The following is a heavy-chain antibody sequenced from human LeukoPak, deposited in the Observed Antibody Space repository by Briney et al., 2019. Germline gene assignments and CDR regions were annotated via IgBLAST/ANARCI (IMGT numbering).Heavy chain of an antibody. D-gene: IGHD3-22*01. CDR3: AKDWDPGYYDSSGSYPDY. Sequence: GGPLRLSCAASGFTFISFGMHWVRQAPGKGLEWVALISYDGSNKYYADSVKGRFTISRDNSKNTLYLQMNSLRAEDAAVYYCAKDWDPGYYDSSGSYPDYWGQGTLVTVSS. V-gene: IGHV3-30*18. CDR1: GFTFISFG. J-gene: IGHJ4*02. CDR2: ISYDGSNK.